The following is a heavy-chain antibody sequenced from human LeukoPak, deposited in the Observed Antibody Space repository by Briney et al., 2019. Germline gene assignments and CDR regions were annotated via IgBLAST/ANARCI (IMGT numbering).Heavy chain of an antibody. CDR1: GGSISSYY. Sequence: SETLSLTCTVSGGSISSYYWGWIRQPPGKGLEWFGDIYYSGSTNYNPTLKSRVTISVDTSKNQFSLKLSSVTAADTAVYYCARLFSSGWYYYGMDVWGQGTTVTVSS. CDR3: ARLFSSGWYYYGMDV. V-gene: IGHV4-59*08. CDR2: IYYSGST. J-gene: IGHJ6*02. D-gene: IGHD6-19*01.